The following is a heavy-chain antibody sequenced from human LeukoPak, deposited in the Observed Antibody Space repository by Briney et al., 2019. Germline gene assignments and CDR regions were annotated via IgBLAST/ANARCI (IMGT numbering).Heavy chain of an antibody. V-gene: IGHV3-21*04. D-gene: IGHD5-12*01. Sequence: AGGSLRLSCAASGFTFSSYSMNWVRQAPGKGLEWVSSISSSSSYIYYADSVKGRFTISRDNAKNSLYLQMNSLRAEDTAVYYCARGADGYNPNGFDYWGQGTLVTVSS. J-gene: IGHJ4*02. CDR3: ARGADGYNPNGFDY. CDR1: GFTFSSYS. CDR2: ISSSSSYI.